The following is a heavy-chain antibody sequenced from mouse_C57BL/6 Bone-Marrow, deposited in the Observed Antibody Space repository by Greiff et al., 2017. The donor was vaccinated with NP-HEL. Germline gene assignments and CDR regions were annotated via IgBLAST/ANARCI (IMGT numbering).Heavy chain of an antibody. V-gene: IGHV1-81*01. CDR1: GYTFTSYG. CDR2: IYPRSGNT. CDR3: ARVPYDWFAY. J-gene: IGHJ3*01. D-gene: IGHD1-1*01. Sequence: QVQLKESGAELARPGASVKLSCKASGYTFTSYGISWVKQRTGQGLEWIGEIYPRSGNTYYNEKFKGKATLTADKSSSTAYMELRSLTSEDSAVYFCARVPYDWFAYWGQGTLVTVSA.